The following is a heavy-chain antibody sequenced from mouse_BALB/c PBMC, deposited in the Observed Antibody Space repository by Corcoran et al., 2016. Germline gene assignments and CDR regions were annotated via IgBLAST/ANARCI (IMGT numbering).Heavy chain of an antibody. CDR1: GYSITSGYY. Sequence: DVQLQESGPGLVKPSQSLSLTCSVTGYSITSGYYWNWIRQFPGNKLEWMGYISYDGSNNYNPSLKNRISITRDTSKNQFFLKLNSVTTEDTATYYWASLYGNLYYAMDYWGQGTSVTVSS. CDR2: ISYDGSN. D-gene: IGHD2-1*01. V-gene: IGHV3-6*02. J-gene: IGHJ4*01. CDR3: ASLYGNLYYAMDY.